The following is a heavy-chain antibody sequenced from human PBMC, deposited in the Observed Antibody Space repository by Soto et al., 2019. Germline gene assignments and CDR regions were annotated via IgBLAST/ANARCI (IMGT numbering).Heavy chain of an antibody. CDR1: GYTFTSYG. CDR3: ASGGIWQWLHNWFDP. J-gene: IGHJ5*02. D-gene: IGHD6-19*01. V-gene: IGHV1-18*01. Sequence: ASVKVSCKASGYTFTSYGISWVRQAPGQGPEWMGWISAYNGNTNYAQKLQDRVTMTTDTSTSTAYMELRSLRSDDTAVYYCASGGIWQWLHNWFDPWGQGTLVTVSS. CDR2: ISAYNGNT.